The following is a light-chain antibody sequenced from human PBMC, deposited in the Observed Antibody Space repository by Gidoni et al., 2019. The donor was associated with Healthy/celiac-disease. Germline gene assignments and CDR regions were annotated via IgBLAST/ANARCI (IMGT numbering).Light chain of an antibody. V-gene: IGKV3-20*01. J-gene: IGKJ1*01. CDR3: QQYGSSLWT. CDR2: GAS. CDR1: QSVSSSY. Sequence: DTVLTHPPGTLSLSPGERATLSCRASQSVSSSYLAWYQQKPGQAPRLLIYGASSRATGIPDRFSGSGSGTDFTLTISRLEPEDFAVYYCQQYGSSLWTFGQGTKVEIK.